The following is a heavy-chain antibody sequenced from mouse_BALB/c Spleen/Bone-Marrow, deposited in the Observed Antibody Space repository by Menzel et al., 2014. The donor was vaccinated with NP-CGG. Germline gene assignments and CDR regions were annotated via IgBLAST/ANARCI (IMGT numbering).Heavy chain of an antibody. CDR3: TRQAHEGAGFPY. CDR2: ITSGGSYT. J-gene: IGHJ3*01. V-gene: IGHV5-6*01. Sequence: EVKLMESGGDLVKPGGSLKLSCAASGFTFSSYGMSWVRQTPDKRLEWVATITSGGSYTYYPDSVKGRFTISRDNAKNTLYLQMSSLKSEDTAMYYCTRQAHEGAGFPYWGQATLVTVSA. CDR1: GFTFSSYG.